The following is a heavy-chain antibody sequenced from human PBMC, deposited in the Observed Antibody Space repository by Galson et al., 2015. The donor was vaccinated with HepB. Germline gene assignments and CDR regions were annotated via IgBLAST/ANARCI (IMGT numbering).Heavy chain of an antibody. J-gene: IGHJ5*02. Sequence: TLSLTCAVSGGSIGSGGYSWSWIRQSPGKALEWIGYIYHSGSTYYNPSLKSRVTISLDRSKNHFSLKLTSVTAADTAVYYCANRYCTSTSCAFDPWGQGTLVTVSS. V-gene: IGHV4-30-2*06. CDR2: IYHSGST. CDR1: GGSIGSGGYS. D-gene: IGHD2-2*01. CDR3: ANRYCTSTSCAFDP.